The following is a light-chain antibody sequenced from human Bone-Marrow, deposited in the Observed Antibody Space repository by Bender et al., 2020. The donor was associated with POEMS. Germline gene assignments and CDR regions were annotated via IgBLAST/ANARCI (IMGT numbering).Light chain of an antibody. V-gene: IGLV2-23*02. CDR1: SSDVGGYNY. CDR2: EVN. J-gene: IGLJ1*01. CDR3: CSFAGGFTFV. Sequence: QSALTQPASVSGSPGQSITISCTGTSSDVGGYNYVSWYQQHPGKAPKLMIFEVNKRPSGVSNRFSGSKSGNTASLTISGLQAEDEADYFCCSFAGGFTFVFGTGTKVTVL.